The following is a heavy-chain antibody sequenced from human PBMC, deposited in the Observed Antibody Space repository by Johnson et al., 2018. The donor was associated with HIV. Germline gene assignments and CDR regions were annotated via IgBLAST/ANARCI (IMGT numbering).Heavy chain of an antibody. V-gene: IGHV3-11*01. CDR1: GFTFRDYY. CDR3: ARDPSATYAFDI. J-gene: IGHJ3*02. Sequence: QVQLVESGGGLVKPGGSLRLSCAASGFTFRDYYMSWIRQAPGKGLEWVSDISSTVSTINYADSVRGRFTISRDNSKNTLYLQMNSLRAEDTAVYYCARDPSATYAFDIWGQGTMVTVSS. CDR2: ISSTVSTI.